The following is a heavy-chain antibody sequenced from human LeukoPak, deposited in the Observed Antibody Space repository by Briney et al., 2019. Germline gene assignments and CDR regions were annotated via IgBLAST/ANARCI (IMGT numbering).Heavy chain of an antibody. CDR3: ARGRPHGNDY. CDR2: IASDGSST. D-gene: IGHD4-23*01. V-gene: IGHV3-74*01. CDR1: GFTFSSYA. Sequence: GGSLRLSCAASGFTFSSYAMNWVRQAPGKGLVWVSRIASDGSSTTYADSVKGRFSISRDNAKNTLYLQMNSLRVEDTAVYYCARGRPHGNDYWGQGTLVTVSS. J-gene: IGHJ4*02.